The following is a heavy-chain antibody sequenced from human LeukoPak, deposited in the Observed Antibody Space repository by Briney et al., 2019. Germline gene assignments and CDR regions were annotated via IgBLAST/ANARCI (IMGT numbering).Heavy chain of an antibody. Sequence: ASVKVSCKASGYTFTSYYMHWVRQAPGQGLEWMGIINPSGGSTSYAQKFQGRVTMTRDTSTSTVYMELSSLRSEDTAVYYCARVTFAHYDSSGYCSDAFDIWGQGTMVTVSS. CDR3: ARVTFAHYDSSGYCSDAFDI. J-gene: IGHJ3*02. CDR2: INPSGGST. CDR1: GYTFTSYY. V-gene: IGHV1-46*01. D-gene: IGHD3-22*01.